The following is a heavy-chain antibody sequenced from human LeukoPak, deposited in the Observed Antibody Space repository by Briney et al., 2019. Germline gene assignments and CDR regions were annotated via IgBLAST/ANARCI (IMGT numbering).Heavy chain of an antibody. CDR2: IYYSGST. CDR3: ARGEDYYDSSGYLYFDY. J-gene: IGHJ4*02. V-gene: IGHV4-38-2*02. CDR1: GSSISSAHF. Sequence: SETLSLTCTISGSSISSAHFWGWIRQPPGKGLEWLGSIYYSGSTNYNPSLKSRVNISVDTSKNQFSLKLSSVTAADTAVYYCARGEDYYDSSGYLYFDYWGQGTLVTVSS. D-gene: IGHD3-22*01.